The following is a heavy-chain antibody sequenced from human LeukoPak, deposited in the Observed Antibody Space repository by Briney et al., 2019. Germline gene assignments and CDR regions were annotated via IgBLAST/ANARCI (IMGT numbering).Heavy chain of an antibody. D-gene: IGHD3-10*01. J-gene: IGHJ4*02. CDR2: IWYDGSNK. V-gene: IGHV3-33*06. Sequence: GGSLRLSCAASGFTFSSYGMHWVRQAPGKALEWVAVIWYDGSNKYYADSVKGRFTISRDNSKNTLYLQMNSLRAEDTAVYYCAKGSDGTRFVDYWGQGTLVTVSS. CDR1: GFTFSSYG. CDR3: AKGSDGTRFVDY.